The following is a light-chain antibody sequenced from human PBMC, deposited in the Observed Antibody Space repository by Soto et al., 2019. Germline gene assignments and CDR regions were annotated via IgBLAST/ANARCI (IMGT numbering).Light chain of an antibody. CDR3: CSYAGSYSWV. Sequence: QSALTQPRSVSGSPGQSVTISCTGTSSDVGAYNYVSWYQQHPGKAPKLMTYDVSKRPSGVPDRFSGSKSGNTASLTISGLQADDEADYYCCSYAGSYSWVFGGGTKLTVL. CDR2: DVS. V-gene: IGLV2-11*01. J-gene: IGLJ3*02. CDR1: SSDVGAYNY.